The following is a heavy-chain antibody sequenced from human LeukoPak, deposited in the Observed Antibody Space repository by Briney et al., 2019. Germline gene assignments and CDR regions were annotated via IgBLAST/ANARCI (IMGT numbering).Heavy chain of an antibody. V-gene: IGHV3-7*01. CDR3: TRLQIAVAGPNWFDP. CDR2: IKQDGSVQ. CDR1: KFTFSSYW. D-gene: IGHD6-19*01. J-gene: IGHJ5*02. Sequence: PGGSLRLSCAASKFTFSSYWMSWVRQAPGKGLEWVANIKQDGSVQFYMDSLKGRFSVSRDNAKNSLYLQMNGLRVEDTAVYYCTRLQIAVAGPNWFDPRGQGTLVTVSS.